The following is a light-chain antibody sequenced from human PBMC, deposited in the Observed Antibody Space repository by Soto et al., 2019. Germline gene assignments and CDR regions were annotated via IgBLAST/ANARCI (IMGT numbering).Light chain of an antibody. CDR1: QSVSSNY. V-gene: IGKV3-20*01. Sequence: EIVLTQSPGTLSLSPGEPATLSCRASQSVSSNYLAWSQQKPGQTPRLLIYAASSSATGIPDRFGGSGSGSDFTLDITTLEPEGFAVDYCEQYGLPPIACGQGTRLEIK. CDR2: AAS. J-gene: IGKJ5*01. CDR3: EQYGLPPIA.